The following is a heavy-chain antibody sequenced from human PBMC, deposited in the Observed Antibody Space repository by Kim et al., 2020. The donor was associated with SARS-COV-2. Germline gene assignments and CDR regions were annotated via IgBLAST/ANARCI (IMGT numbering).Heavy chain of an antibody. D-gene: IGHD2-8*01. J-gene: IGHJ4*02. CDR3: ARLRDGPLYYFDY. V-gene: IGHV4-39*01. CDR2: IYYSGST. Sequence: SETLSLTCTVSGGSISSSSYYWGWIRQPPGKGLEWIGSIYYSGSTYYNPSLKSRVTISVDTSKNQFSLKLSSVTAADTAVYYCARLRDGPLYYFDYWGQGTLVTVSS. CDR1: GGSISSSSYY.